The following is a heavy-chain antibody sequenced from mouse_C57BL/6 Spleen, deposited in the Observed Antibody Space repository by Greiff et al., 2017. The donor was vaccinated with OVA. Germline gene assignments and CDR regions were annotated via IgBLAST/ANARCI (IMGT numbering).Heavy chain of an antibody. CDR2: IDPNSGGT. CDR3: ARCGATLYYFDY. V-gene: IGHV1-72*01. D-gene: IGHD4-1*02. Sequence: QVQLQQPGAELVKPGASVKLSCKASGYTFTGYWMHWVKQRPGRGLEWIGRIDPNSGGTKYNGKFKSKATLTVDKPSSTAYLQLSSLTCEDSAVYYCARCGATLYYFDYWGQGTTLTVSS. CDR1: GYTFTGYW. J-gene: IGHJ2*01.